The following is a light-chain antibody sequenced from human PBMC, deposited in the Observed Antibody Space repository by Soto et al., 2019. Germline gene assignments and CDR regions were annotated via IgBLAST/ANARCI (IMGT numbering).Light chain of an antibody. V-gene: IGKV3-11*01. J-gene: IGKJ5*01. Sequence: ESVFTQAPATLSVSPGGRTTLSWRASQSISDTLAWYQPKPGQAPRLLIYDASNRATGFPARFSGSGSGTDFTLIISSLEPEDFAVYYCQQRSNWPLTFGEGTRLEIK. CDR2: DAS. CDR1: QSISDT. CDR3: QQRSNWPLT.